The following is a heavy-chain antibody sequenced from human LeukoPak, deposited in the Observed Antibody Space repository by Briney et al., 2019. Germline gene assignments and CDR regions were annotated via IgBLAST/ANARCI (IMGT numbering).Heavy chain of an antibody. V-gene: IGHV5-51*01. D-gene: IGHD1-26*01. CDR1: GSPFTSYC. J-gene: IGHJ3*02. CDR3: ARPGELLRDDAFDI. Sequence: LGGSLPISCQGSGSPFTSYCIGWLRRLPGKGLGWMGIIYPGDSATRYSPSFQRQVTISADQSISTAYLQWSSLKASDTAMYYCARPGELLRDDAFDIWGQGTMVTVSS. CDR2: IYPGDSAT.